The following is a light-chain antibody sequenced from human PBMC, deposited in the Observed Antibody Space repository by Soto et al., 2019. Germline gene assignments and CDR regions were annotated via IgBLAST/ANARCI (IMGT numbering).Light chain of an antibody. V-gene: IGKV1-5*01. CDR1: RNIGEW. CDR2: HAS. CDR3: QKYNPYS. J-gene: IGKJ1*01. Sequence: DIQMTQYPSSLSASLGYMLTITGRPRRNIGEWLAWYQQKPGTARKVLIYHASNLQSGVPSRFSGSGSGTEFTLSIRSVQPDDFATYNCQKYNPYSFGQGTKVDI.